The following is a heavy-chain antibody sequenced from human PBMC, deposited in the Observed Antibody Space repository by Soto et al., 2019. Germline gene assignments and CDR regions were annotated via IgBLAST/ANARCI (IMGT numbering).Heavy chain of an antibody. CDR2: ISYDGSNK. Sequence: GGSLRLSCAASGFTFSSYAMHWVRQAPGKGLEWVAVISYDGSNKYYADSVKGRFTISRDNSKNTLYLQMNSLRAEDTAVYYCAREDPAANWGYFDYWGQGTLVTVSS. V-gene: IGHV3-30*04. J-gene: IGHJ4*02. D-gene: IGHD7-27*01. CDR1: GFTFSSYA. CDR3: AREDPAANWGYFDY.